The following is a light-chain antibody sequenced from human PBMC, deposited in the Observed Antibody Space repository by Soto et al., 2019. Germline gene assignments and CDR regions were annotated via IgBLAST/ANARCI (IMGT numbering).Light chain of an antibody. V-gene: IGKV1-8*01. Sequence: AIRMTQSPSSFSASTGDRVTITCRASQGISSYLAWYQQKPGKAPKLLIYAASTLQSGVPSRFSGSGSGTDFTLTISCLQSEDFATYYCQQYYSYHRTFGQGNKGEIK. CDR1: QGISSY. CDR3: QQYYSYHRT. CDR2: AAS. J-gene: IGKJ1*01.